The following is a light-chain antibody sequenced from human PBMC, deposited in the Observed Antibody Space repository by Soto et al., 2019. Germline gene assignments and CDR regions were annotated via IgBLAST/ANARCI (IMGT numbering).Light chain of an antibody. CDR2: RAS. CDR3: QQYFSAHLT. J-gene: IGKJ4*01. V-gene: IGKV4-1*01. Sequence: DIVMTQSPASLAVSLGERATINCKSSQSLLNSANDKIHLAWYQQKPGQPPKLLIWRASTRDSGVPDRFSGSGSGTDFTLTINSLQAEDVVTYYCQQYFSAHLTFGGGTKVEI. CDR1: QSLLNSANDKIH.